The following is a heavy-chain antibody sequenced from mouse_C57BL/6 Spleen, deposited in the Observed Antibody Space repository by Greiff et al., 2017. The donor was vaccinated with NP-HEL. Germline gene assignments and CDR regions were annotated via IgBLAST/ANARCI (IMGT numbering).Heavy chain of an antibody. J-gene: IGHJ2*01. D-gene: IGHD1-1*01. Sequence: VHVKQSGPELVKPGASVKIPCKASGYTFTDYNMDWVKQSHGKSLEWIGDINPNNGGTIYNQKFKGKATLTVDKSSSTAYMELRSLTSEDTAVYYCARPNYYGSSFDYWGQGTTLTVSS. CDR1: GYTFTDYN. CDR2: INPNNGGT. CDR3: ARPNYYGSSFDY. V-gene: IGHV1-18*01.